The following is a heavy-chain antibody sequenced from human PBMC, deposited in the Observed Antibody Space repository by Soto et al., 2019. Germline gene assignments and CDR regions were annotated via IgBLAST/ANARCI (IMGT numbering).Heavy chain of an antibody. V-gene: IGHV4-30-4*01. D-gene: IGHD3-22*01. J-gene: IGHJ4*02. Sequence: SETLSLTCTVSGGSISSGDYYWSWIRPPPGKGLEWIGYIYYSGSTYYNPSLKSRVTISVDTSKNQFSLKLSSVTAADTAVYYCARVRKFYYDSSGYPPYFDYWGQGTLVTVSS. CDR3: ARVRKFYYDSSGYPPYFDY. CDR2: IYYSGST. CDR1: GGSISSGDYY.